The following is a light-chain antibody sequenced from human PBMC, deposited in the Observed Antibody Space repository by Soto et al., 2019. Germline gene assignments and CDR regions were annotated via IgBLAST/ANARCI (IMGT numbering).Light chain of an antibody. Sequence: QSALTQPASVSGSPGQSITISCTVTSSDVGDYNYVSWYQHPPGKAPKLMLYEVSIRPSGVSNRFSGSKSGNTASLTISGLQADDEADYYCTSYTSSSTYVFGTGTKLTVL. CDR3: TSYTSSSTYV. V-gene: IGLV2-14*01. J-gene: IGLJ1*01. CDR2: EVS. CDR1: SSDVGDYNY.